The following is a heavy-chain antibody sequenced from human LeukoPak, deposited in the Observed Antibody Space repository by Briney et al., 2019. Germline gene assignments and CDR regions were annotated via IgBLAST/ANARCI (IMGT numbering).Heavy chain of an antibody. CDR2: IIPILGIA. Sequence: SVKVSCKASGGTFSSYAISWVRQAPGQGLEWVGRIIPILGIANYAQKFQGRVTITADKSTSTAYMELSSLRSEDTAVYYCARDYYDSSALPMDVWGQGTTVTVSS. CDR1: GGTFSSYA. CDR3: ARDYYDSSALPMDV. J-gene: IGHJ6*02. V-gene: IGHV1-69*04. D-gene: IGHD3-22*01.